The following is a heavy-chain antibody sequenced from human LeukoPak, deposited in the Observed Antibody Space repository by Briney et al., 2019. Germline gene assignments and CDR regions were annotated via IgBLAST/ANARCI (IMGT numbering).Heavy chain of an antibody. Sequence: GESLKISCTGSGYNFAHDWIGWVRQMPGKGLEWMGIIYPGDSDTIYSPSFQGQVTISADKSISTAYLQWSSLKASDTAMYYCARQGVYGGSIWGQGTMVTVSS. CDR2: IYPGDSDT. CDR1: GYNFAHDW. V-gene: IGHV5-51*01. CDR3: ARQGVYGGSI. J-gene: IGHJ3*02. D-gene: IGHD1-14*01.